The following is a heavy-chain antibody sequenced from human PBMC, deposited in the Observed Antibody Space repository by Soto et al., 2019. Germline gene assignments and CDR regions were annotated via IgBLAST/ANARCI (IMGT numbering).Heavy chain of an antibody. J-gene: IGHJ4*02. Sequence: PSETLSLTCTVSGGSLSSGAYYWSWIRQHPGKGLEWIGYIYYSGSTYYNPSLKSRVTISVDRSKNQFSLKLSSVTAADTAVYYCARRWGTYFDFWGQGTLVTVSS. CDR3: ARRWGTYFDF. CDR2: IYYSGST. D-gene: IGHD7-27*01. V-gene: IGHV4-31*03. CDR1: GGSLSSGAYY.